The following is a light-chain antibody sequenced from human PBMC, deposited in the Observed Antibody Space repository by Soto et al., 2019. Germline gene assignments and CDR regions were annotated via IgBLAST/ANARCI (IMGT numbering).Light chain of an antibody. Sequence: EIVLTQSPGTLSLSPGERATLSCRASQSVRNSYLAWYQQKSGQAPRLLIYGAFGRATGIPDRFSGSGSGTDFTLTISRLEPEDFAVYYCQQYGSSPYTFGQGTKLEI. CDR1: QSVRNSY. CDR2: GAF. J-gene: IGKJ2*01. V-gene: IGKV3-20*01. CDR3: QQYGSSPYT.